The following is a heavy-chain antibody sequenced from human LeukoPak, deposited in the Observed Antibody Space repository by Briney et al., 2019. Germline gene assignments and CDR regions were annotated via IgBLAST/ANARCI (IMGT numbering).Heavy chain of an antibody. D-gene: IGHD3-22*01. V-gene: IGHV3-21*01. CDR1: GFTFDDYA. J-gene: IGHJ4*02. CDR3: ARDSVYYVCDY. Sequence: PGGSLRLSCAASGFTFDDYAIHWVRQAPGKGLEWVSSISSSSSYIYYSDSVKGRFTISRDNAKNSLYLQMNSLRAEDTAVYYCARDSVYYVCDYWGQGTLVTVSS. CDR2: ISSSSSYI.